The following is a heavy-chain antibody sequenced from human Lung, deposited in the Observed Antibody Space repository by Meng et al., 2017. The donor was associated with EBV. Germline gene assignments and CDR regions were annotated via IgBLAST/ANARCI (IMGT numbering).Heavy chain of an antibody. Sequence: HLLKSGPRVKKLGASVRVSCKASGYTFGSYGVCWVRQAPGQGLEWMGWFVNYVDTYPAPKFQGRVTMTTDTHTNTAFMELRSLTSDDTAVYYCASGTPGRSYCDYWGQGTLVTVSS. CDR1: GYTFGSYG. J-gene: IGHJ4*02. CDR3: ASGTPGRSYCDY. D-gene: IGHD2-15*01. CDR2: FVNYVDT. V-gene: IGHV1-18*01.